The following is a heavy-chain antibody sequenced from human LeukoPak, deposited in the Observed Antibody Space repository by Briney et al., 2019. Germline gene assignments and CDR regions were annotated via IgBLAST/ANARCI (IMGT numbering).Heavy chain of an antibody. D-gene: IGHD6-13*01. CDR3: AREEAAAALPFDY. V-gene: IGHV1-69*05. CDR1: GGTFISYA. Sequence: ASVKVSCKASGGTFISYAISWVRQAPGQGLEWMGRIIPIFGTANSAQKFQGRVTITRDESTSTAYMQLSRLRSADTAVYCFAREEAAAALPFDYCGQGTLVPVSS. J-gene: IGHJ4*02. CDR2: IIPIFGTA.